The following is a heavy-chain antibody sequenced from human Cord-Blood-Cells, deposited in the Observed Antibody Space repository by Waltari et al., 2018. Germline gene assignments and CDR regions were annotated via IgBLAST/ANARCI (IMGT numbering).Heavy chain of an antibody. D-gene: IGHD1-1*01. CDR2: ILPIFGQA. CDR1: GGTFSSYA. Sequence: QVQLVQSGAEVKKPGSSVKVSCKASGGTFSSYAISWVRPAPGKGLEWMGGILPIFGQANYAQKFQGRVTITADKSTSTAYMELSSLRSEDTAVYYCARGEGRTTDGNNWFDPWGQGTLVTVSS. V-gene: IGHV1-69*06. CDR3: ARGEGRTTDGNNWFDP. J-gene: IGHJ5*02.